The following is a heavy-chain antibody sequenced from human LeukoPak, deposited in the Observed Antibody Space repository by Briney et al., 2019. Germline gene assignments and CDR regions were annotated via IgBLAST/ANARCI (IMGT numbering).Heavy chain of an antibody. D-gene: IGHD3-9*01. CDR2: ISYDGSNK. CDR1: GFTFSSYG. V-gene: IGHV3-30*18. CDR3: AKDLYLTGYSFDY. Sequence: GGSLRLSCAASGFTFSSYGMHWVRQAPGKGLEWVAVISYDGSNKYYADSVKGRFTISRDNSKNTLYLQMNSLRAEDTAVYYCAKDLYLTGYSFDYWRQGTLVTVSS. J-gene: IGHJ4*02.